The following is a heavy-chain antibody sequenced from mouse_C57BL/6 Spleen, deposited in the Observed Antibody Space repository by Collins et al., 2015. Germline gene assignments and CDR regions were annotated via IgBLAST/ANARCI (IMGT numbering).Heavy chain of an antibody. CDR1: GFSLTDYG. J-gene: IGHJ1*03. CDR3: ARMTGYGSRGYLDV. D-gene: IGHD1-1*01. CDR2: VWSGGST. Sequence: QVQLKQSGPGLVQASQSLSINCTVSGFSLTDYGVHWVRQSPGKGLEWLGGVWSGGSTDYNEGFISRLSISRDNSKSQVFFKMSSLQPDDTAMYYCARMTGYGSRGYLDVWGTGTTVTVSS. V-gene: IGHV2-2*01.